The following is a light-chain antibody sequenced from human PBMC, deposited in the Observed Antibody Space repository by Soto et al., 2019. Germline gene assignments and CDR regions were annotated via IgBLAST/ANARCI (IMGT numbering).Light chain of an antibody. J-gene: IGKJ1*01. Sequence: EIVMTQSPATLSVSPGERATLSCRASQSVSGNLALYQQKPGQAPRLLIYGASTRATGIPARFSGSGSGTEFTLTISSLQSEDFAVYYCQQYNNWPPWTFGQGTKVEIK. CDR3: QQYNNWPPWT. V-gene: IGKV3-15*01. CDR1: QSVSGN. CDR2: GAS.